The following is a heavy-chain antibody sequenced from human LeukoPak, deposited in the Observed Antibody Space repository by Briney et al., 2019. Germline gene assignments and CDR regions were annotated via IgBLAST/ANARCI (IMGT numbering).Heavy chain of an antibody. CDR3: ARTMVRGIIVYYYGMDV. D-gene: IGHD3-10*01. J-gene: IGHJ6*02. V-gene: IGHV1-2*02. Sequence: ASVKVSCKASGYTFTGYYMHWVRQAPGQGLEWMGWINPNSGGTKYAQKFQGRVTMTRDTSISTVYMELSRLRSADTAVYYCARTMVRGIIVYYYGMDVWGQGTTVTVSS. CDR1: GYTFTGYY. CDR2: INPNSGGT.